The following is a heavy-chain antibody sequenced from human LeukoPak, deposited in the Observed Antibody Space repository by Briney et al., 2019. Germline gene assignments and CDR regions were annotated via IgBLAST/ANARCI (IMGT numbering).Heavy chain of an antibody. J-gene: IGHJ4*02. CDR3: ARGGSYGIRYYFDY. Sequence: SETLSLTCTVSGGSISSYYWSWIRQPAGKGLEWIGRIYTSGSTNYNPSLKSRVTMSVDTSKNQFSLKLSSVTAADTAVYYCARGGSYGIRYYFDYWGQGTLVTVSS. CDR2: IYTSGST. V-gene: IGHV4-4*07. D-gene: IGHD1-26*01. CDR1: GGSISSYY.